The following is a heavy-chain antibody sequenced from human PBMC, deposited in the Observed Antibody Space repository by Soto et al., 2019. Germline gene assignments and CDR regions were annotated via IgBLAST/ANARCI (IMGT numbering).Heavy chain of an antibody. D-gene: IGHD5-18*01. CDR3: ARGQVGGWIKLWLLDY. J-gene: IGHJ4*02. CDR2: INHSGST. Sequence: SETLSLTCAVYGGPFSGYYWSWIRQPPGKGLEWIGEINHSGSTNYNPSLKSRVTISVDTSKNQFSLKLSSVTAADTAVYYCARGQVGGWIKLWLLDYWGQGTLVTVSS. CDR1: GGPFSGYY. V-gene: IGHV4-34*01.